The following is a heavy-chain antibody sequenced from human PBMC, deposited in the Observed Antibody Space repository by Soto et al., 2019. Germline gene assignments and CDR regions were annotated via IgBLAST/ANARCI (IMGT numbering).Heavy chain of an antibody. CDR1: GFTFSSYA. J-gene: IGHJ6*02. Sequence: GGSLRLSCAASGFTFSSYAMHWVRQAPGKGLEWVAVISYDGSNKYYADSVKGRFTISRDNSKNTLYLQMNSLRAEDTAVYYCARDVGWLVYYYYYGTDVWGQGTTVTVSS. V-gene: IGHV3-30-3*01. CDR3: ARDVGWLVYYYYYGTDV. D-gene: IGHD6-19*01. CDR2: ISYDGSNK.